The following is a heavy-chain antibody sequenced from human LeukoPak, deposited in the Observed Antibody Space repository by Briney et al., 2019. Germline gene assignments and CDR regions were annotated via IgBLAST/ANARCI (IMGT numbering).Heavy chain of an antibody. CDR2: NGDKSKSYTT. D-gene: IGHD3-22*01. CDR3: TRPSYYDSRGYSTNGFDI. CDR1: GFTVSDHY. J-gene: IGHJ3*02. Sequence: GGSLRLSCVASGFTVSDHYIDWVRQAPGKGLEWVGRNGDKSKSYTTDYAASVRGRFTISRDDSKNSLYLQMYSLKTEDTAVYFCTRPSYYDSRGYSTNGFDIWGQGTMVTVSS. V-gene: IGHV3-72*01.